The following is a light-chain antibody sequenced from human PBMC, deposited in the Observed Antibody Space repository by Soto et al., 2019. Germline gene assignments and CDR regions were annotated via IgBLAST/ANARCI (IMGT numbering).Light chain of an antibody. J-gene: IGKJ1*01. CDR2: AAS. Sequence: DIQMTQSPSSLSASVGDRVTITCRASQSMRTYLNWYQQKPGKAPNLLIHAASSLQSGVPSRFSGSGSGTDFTLTISSLQPEDFATYYCQQSYSTPWTVGQGTKVDIK. CDR3: QQSYSTPWT. V-gene: IGKV1-39*01. CDR1: QSMRTY.